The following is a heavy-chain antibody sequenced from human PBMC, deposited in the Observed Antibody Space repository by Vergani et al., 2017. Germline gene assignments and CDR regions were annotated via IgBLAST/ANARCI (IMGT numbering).Heavy chain of an antibody. D-gene: IGHD7-27*01. CDR1: GYTFSSYG. CDR3: AREKGTGDLDY. Sequence: QVQLVQSGAEVKKPGASVKVSCKASGYTFSSYGISWVRQAPGQGLEWMGWISPYNGHTEYAKRLQGRVTMTTDTSTSTAYMELRSLRSDDTAVYSCAREKGTGDLDYWGQGTLVTVSS. V-gene: IGHV1-18*01. CDR2: ISPYNGHT. J-gene: IGHJ4*02.